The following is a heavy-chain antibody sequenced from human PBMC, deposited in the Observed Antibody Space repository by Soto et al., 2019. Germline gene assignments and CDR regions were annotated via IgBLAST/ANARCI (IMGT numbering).Heavy chain of an antibody. D-gene: IGHD5-18*01. CDR2: IKSKTDGGTT. V-gene: IGHV3-15*01. J-gene: IGHJ6*02. CDR1: GFTFSNAW. CDR3: TTDHGYRYGLDYYYYYGMDV. Sequence: PAGSLRLSCAASGFTFSNAWMSWVRQAPGKGLEWVGRIKSKTDGGTTDYAAPVKGRFTISRDDSKNTLYLQMNSLKTEDTAVYYCTTDHGYRYGLDYYYYYGMDVWGQGTTVTVS.